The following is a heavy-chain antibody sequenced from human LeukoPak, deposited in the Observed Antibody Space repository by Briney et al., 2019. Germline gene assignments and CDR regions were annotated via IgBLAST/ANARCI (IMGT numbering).Heavy chain of an antibody. CDR1: GYTFTGYY. J-gene: IGHJ3*02. CDR3: ASLITSSSSSPYAFDI. V-gene: IGHV1-2*02. D-gene: IGHD6-13*01. CDR2: INPNSGGT. Sequence: SVKVSCKASGYTFTGYYMHWVRQAPGQGLEGMGWINPNSGGTNYAQKIQGRVTMTRDTSISTAYMELSRLRSDDTAVYYCASLITSSSSSPYAFDIWGQGTMVTVSS.